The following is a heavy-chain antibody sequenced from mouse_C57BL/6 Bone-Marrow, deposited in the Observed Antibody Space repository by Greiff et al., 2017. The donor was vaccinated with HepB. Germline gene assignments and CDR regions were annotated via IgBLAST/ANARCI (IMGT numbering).Heavy chain of an antibody. CDR1: GFTFNDDY. CDR2: IDPENGDT. Sequence: EVQLQQSGAELVRPGASVKLSCTASGFTFNDDYMHWVKQSPEQGLEWIGWIDPENGDTEYAAKCQGKATLTADTSSNTAYLQLSSLTSEDTAVYYCATGWGWVAYWGRGKGVTVSA. CDR3: ATGWGWVAY. J-gene: IGHJ3*01. D-gene: IGHD3-3*01. V-gene: IGHV14-4*01.